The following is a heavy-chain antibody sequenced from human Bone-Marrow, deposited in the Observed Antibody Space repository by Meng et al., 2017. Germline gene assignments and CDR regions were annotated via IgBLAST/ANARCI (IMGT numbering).Heavy chain of an antibody. D-gene: IGHD3-3*01. CDR3: ARYYDFWSGPFDY. CDR2: IYSGGST. CDR1: GFTVSSNY. V-gene: IGHV3-53*01. J-gene: IGHJ4*02. Sequence: GESLKISCAASGFTVSSNYMSWVRQAPGKGLEWVSVIYSGGSTYYADSVKGRFTISRDNSKNTLYLQMNSLRAEDTAVYYCARYYDFWSGPFDYWGQATLATVSS.